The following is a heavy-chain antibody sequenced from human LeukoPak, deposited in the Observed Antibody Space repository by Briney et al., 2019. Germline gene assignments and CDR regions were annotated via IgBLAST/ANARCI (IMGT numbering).Heavy chain of an antibody. D-gene: IGHD5-12*01. V-gene: IGHV4-39*07. CDR3: ARVLRGYSGYDLFDY. CDR2: IYYSGST. CDR1: GGSISTYF. J-gene: IGHJ4*02. Sequence: PSETLSLTCTVSGGSISTYFWSWIRQPPGKGLEWIGSIYYSGSTYYNPSLKSRVTISVDTSKNQFSLKLSSVTAADTAVYYCARVLRGYSGYDLFDYWGQGTLVTVSS.